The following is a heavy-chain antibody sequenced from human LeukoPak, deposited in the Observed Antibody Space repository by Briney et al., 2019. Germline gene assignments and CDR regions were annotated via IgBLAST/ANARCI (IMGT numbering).Heavy chain of an antibody. CDR3: ARIMEYRSYGDYYYGMDV. V-gene: IGHV4-34*01. CDR2: INHSGST. CDR1: GFTFGSYA. J-gene: IGHJ6*02. Sequence: PGGSLRLSCAASGFTFGSYAINWVRQPPGKGLEWIGEINHSGSTNYNLSLKSRVSISVDTSKNHFSLKLSSLTAADTAVYYCARIMEYRSYGDYYYGMDVWGQGTTVTVSS. D-gene: IGHD5-18*01.